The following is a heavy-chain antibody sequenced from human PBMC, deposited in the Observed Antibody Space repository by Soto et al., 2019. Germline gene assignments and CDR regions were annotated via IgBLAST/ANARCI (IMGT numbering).Heavy chain of an antibody. CDR1: GFTFSSYS. CDR3: ARHYCTNGVCYQGDYYYYYMDV. Sequence: ESGGGLVKPGGSLRLSCAASGFTFSSYSMNWVRQAPGKGLEWVSSISSSSSYIYYADSVKGRFTISRDNAKNSLYLQMNSLRAEDTAVYYCARHYCTNGVCYQGDYYYYYMDVWGKGTTVTVSS. V-gene: IGHV3-21*01. D-gene: IGHD2-8*01. CDR2: ISSSSSYI. J-gene: IGHJ6*03.